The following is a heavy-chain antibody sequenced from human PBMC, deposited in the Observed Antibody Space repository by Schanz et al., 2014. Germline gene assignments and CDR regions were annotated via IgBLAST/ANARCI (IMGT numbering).Heavy chain of an antibody. J-gene: IGHJ6*03. D-gene: IGHD2-2*02. CDR3: AGTYCSSTSCYTGYYYMDV. Sequence: QVQLVQSGAEVKKPGSSMKVSCKASGGTFNSYTINWVRQAPGQGLEWMGWMNPDSGNTGYAQKFQGRVTMTRNTSISTAYMELSSLRSEDTAVYYCAGTYCSSTSCYTGYYYMDVWGKGTTVTVSS. CDR2: MNPDSGNT. V-gene: IGHV1-8*02. CDR1: GGTFNSYT.